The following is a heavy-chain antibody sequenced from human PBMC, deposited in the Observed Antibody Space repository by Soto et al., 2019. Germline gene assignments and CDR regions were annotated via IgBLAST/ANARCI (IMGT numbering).Heavy chain of an antibody. V-gene: IGHV4-59*01. Sequence: SETLSLTCTVSGGSISRYYWSWIRQTPGKGLEWIGYIYFSGSTNYNPSLKSRVSISIDTSKNQFSLKLRSVHAAPTAVYYCARVLTLIDVWGQETTVTVSS. J-gene: IGHJ6*02. CDR2: IYFSGST. CDR3: ARVLTLIDV. CDR1: GGSISRYY. D-gene: IGHD3-16*01.